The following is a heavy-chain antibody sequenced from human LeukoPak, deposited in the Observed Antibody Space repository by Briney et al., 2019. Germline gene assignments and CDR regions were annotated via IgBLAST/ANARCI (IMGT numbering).Heavy chain of an antibody. Sequence: SETLSLTCTVSGGSISSSSYYWSWLRQPAGKGLEWIGRIYTSGSTNYNPSLKSRVTISVDTSKNQFSLKLSYVTAADTAVYYCARGDSGSYGDYYYYMDVWGKGTTVTISS. CDR2: IYTSGST. V-gene: IGHV4-61*02. CDR3: ARGDSGSYGDYYYYMDV. D-gene: IGHD1-26*01. CDR1: GGSISSSSYY. J-gene: IGHJ6*03.